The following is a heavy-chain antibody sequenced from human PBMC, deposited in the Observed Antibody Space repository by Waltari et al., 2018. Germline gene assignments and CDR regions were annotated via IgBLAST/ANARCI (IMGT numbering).Heavy chain of an antibody. CDR3: ARDLVGGLLWFREGSWFDP. V-gene: IGHV1-3*01. D-gene: IGHD3-10*01. J-gene: IGHJ5*02. CDR2: INAGNGNT. Sequence: QVQLVQSGAEVKKPGASVKVSCKASGYTFTSYAMHWVRQAPGQRLEGMGWINAGNGNTKYSQKFQGRVTITRDTSASTAYMELSSLRSEDTAVYDCARDLVGGLLWFREGSWFDPWGQGTLVTVSS. CDR1: GYTFTSYA.